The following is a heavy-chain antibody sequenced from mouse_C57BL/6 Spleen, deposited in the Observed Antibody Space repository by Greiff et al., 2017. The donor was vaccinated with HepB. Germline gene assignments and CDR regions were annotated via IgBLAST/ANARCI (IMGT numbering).Heavy chain of an antibody. V-gene: IGHV1-82*01. Sequence: VKLQESGPELVKPGASVKISCKASGYAFSSSWMNWVKQRPGKGLEWIGRIYPGDGDTNYNGKFKGKATLTADKSSSTAYMQLSSLTSEDSAVYFCARWPGGAMDYWGQGTSVTVSS. J-gene: IGHJ4*01. CDR2: IYPGDGDT. CDR1: GYAFSSSW. CDR3: ARWPGGAMDY.